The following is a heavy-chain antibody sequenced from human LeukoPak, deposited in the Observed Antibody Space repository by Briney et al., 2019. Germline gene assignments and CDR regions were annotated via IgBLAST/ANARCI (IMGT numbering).Heavy chain of an antibody. V-gene: IGHV3-11*04. J-gene: IGHJ4*02. CDR3: ARSLIVASEDY. D-gene: IGHD3-22*01. CDR2: ISASGAVP. CDR1: GFRFDSFY. Sequence: PGGSLRLSCAASGFRFDSFYMGWIRQVPGKGLDYIAFISASGAVPYYAESVKGRFTISRDNANNSVSLQMNSLSADDPAVYYCARSLIVASEDYWGQGTLVTVSS.